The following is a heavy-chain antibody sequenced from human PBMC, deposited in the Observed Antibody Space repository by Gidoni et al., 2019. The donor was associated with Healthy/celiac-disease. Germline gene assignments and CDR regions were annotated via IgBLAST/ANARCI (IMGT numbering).Heavy chain of an antibody. CDR2: IIPILGIA. CDR3: ARDYYGSGSYFY. CDR1: GGTFSSYT. Sequence: QVQLVQSGAEVKKPGSSVKVSCKASGGTFSSYTISWVRQAPGQGLEWMGRIIPILGIANYAQKFQGRVTITADKSTSTAYMELSSLRSEDTAVYYCARDYYGSGSYFYWGQGTLVTVSS. D-gene: IGHD3-10*01. J-gene: IGHJ4*02. V-gene: IGHV1-69*08.